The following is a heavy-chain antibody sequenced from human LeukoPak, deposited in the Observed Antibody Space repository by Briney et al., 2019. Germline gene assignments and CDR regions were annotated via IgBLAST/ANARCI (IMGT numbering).Heavy chain of an antibody. CDR3: ARDHVLLWFGELIGRANWFDP. V-gene: IGHV1-69*04. CDR2: IIPIFGIA. J-gene: IGHJ5*02. CDR1: GGTFSNYA. D-gene: IGHD3-10*01. Sequence: SVKVSCKASGGTFSNYAISWVRQAPGKGLEWMGRIIPIFGIANYAQKFQGRVTITADKSTSTAYMELSSLRSEDTAVYYCARDHVLLWFGELIGRANWFDPWGQGALVTVSS.